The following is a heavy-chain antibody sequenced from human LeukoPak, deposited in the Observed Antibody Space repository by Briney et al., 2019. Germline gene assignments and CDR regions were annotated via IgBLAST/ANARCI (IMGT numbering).Heavy chain of an antibody. J-gene: IGHJ4*02. D-gene: IGHD1-7*01. CDR2: IIPFFGTA. CDR3: ARGRKEYNWNSARPQTHFDY. Sequence: GASVTVSFKASVGTFSSYAISWVRQAPGQGLEWMGGIIPFFGTANYAQKFQGRVTITTDESTSTAYMELSSLRSEDTAVYYCARGRKEYNWNSARPQTHFDYWGQGTLVTVSS. V-gene: IGHV1-69*05. CDR1: VGTFSSYA.